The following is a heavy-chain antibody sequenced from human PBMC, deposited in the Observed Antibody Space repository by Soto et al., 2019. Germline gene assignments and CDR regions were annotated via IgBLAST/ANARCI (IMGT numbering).Heavy chain of an antibody. CDR2: ISYDGINE. CDR1: GFTFSSYG. CDR3: AKDTVLIVYAGNFDY. Sequence: QVQLVESGGGVVQPGRSLRLSCAASGFTFSSYGMHWVRQAPGKGLEWVAVISYDGINEDYADSVKGRFTISRDNSKNTLYLQMTSLRAEDTAVYYCAKDTVLIVYAGNFDYWGQGTLVTVSS. V-gene: IGHV3-30*18. D-gene: IGHD2-8*01. J-gene: IGHJ4*02.